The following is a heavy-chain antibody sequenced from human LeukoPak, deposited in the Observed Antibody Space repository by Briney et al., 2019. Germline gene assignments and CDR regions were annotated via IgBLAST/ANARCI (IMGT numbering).Heavy chain of an antibody. CDR1: GFTFSSYG. V-gene: IGHV3-33*01. J-gene: IGHJ4*02. Sequence: GGSLRLSCAASGFTFSSYGMHWVRQAPGKGLEWVAVIWYDGSNKYYADSVKGRFTISRDNSKNTLYLQMNSLRAEDTAVYYCARLSMNSGWYHPFDYWGQGTLVTVSS. D-gene: IGHD6-19*01. CDR2: IWYDGSNK. CDR3: ARLSMNSGWYHPFDY.